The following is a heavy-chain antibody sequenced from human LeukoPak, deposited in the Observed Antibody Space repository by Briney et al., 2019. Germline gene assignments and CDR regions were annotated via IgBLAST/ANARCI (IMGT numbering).Heavy chain of an antibody. CDR1: GGSISSYY. CDR2: IYYSGST. Sequence: KPSETLSLTCTVSGGSISSYYWSWIRQPPGKGLEWIGYIYYSGSTNYNPSLKSRVTISVDTSKNQFSLKLSSVTAADAAVYYCARGALAYCGGDCYGAYYFVYWGQGTLVTVSS. V-gene: IGHV4-59*08. CDR3: ARGALAYCGGDCYGAYYFVY. D-gene: IGHD2-21*02. J-gene: IGHJ4*02.